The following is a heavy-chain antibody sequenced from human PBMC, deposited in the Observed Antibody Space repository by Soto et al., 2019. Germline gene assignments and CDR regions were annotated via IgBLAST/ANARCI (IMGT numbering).Heavy chain of an antibody. Sequence: SETLSLTCTVSGGSISSSSYYWGWIRQPPGKGLEWIGSIYYSGSTYYNPSLKSRVTISVDTSKNQFSLKLSSVTAADTAVYYCARMKYYDFWSGEGPTYGMDVWGQGTTVTVSS. V-gene: IGHV4-39*01. CDR2: IYYSGST. CDR3: ARMKYYDFWSGEGPTYGMDV. D-gene: IGHD3-3*01. CDR1: GGSISSSSYY. J-gene: IGHJ6*02.